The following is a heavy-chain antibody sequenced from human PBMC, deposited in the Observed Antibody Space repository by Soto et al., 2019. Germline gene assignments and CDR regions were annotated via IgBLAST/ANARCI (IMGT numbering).Heavy chain of an antibody. D-gene: IGHD6-19*01. CDR2: IHYSGSA. V-gene: IGHV4-59*12. CDR1: GSSIIGYY. J-gene: IGHJ5*02. CDR3: ARGVGGSGLNWFDP. Sequence: SETLSLTCTFSGSSIIGYYWTWIRQSPERGLECIGYIHYSGSASYNPSLNSRLTMSVDRSKSQFSMKLASVTAADTAVYYCARGVGGSGLNWFDPWGQGTLVTVPQ.